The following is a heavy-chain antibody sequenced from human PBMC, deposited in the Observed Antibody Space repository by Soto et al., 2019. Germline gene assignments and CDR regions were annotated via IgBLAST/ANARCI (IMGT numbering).Heavy chain of an antibody. CDR1: GYTFTSYG. CDR2: ISAYNGNT. CDR3: ARSGYYDILTGPPEPPYYYYYGMDV. D-gene: IGHD3-9*01. V-gene: IGHV1-18*01. J-gene: IGHJ6*02. Sequence: GASVKVSCKASGYTFTSYGISWVRQAPGQGLEWMGWISAYNGNTNYAQKLQGRVTMTTDTSTSTAYMELRSLRSDDTAVYYCARSGYYDILTGPPEPPYYYYYGMDVWGQGTTVTVSS.